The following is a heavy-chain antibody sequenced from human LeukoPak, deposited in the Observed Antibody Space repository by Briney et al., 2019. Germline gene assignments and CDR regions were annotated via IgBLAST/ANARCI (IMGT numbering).Heavy chain of an antibody. CDR3: ARAPRPWNDFDY. V-gene: IGHV4-61*02. J-gene: IGHJ4*02. CDR2: IYTSGST. D-gene: IGHD1-1*01. CDR1: GGPISSGSYY. Sequence: SETLSLTCTVSGGPISSGSYYWSWIRQPAGRGREWIGRIYTSGSTNYNPSLKSRVTISVDTSKNQFSLKLSSVTAADTAVYYCARAPRPWNDFDYWGQGTLVTVSS.